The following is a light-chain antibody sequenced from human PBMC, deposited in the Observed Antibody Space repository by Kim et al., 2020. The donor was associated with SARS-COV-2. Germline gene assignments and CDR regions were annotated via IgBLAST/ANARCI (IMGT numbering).Light chain of an antibody. CDR3: QQYNSYPWT. CDR2: KAS. J-gene: IGKJ1*01. CDR1: QSISSW. V-gene: IGKV1-5*03. Sequence: EIQMTQSPSTLSASIGDRITITCRASQSISSWLAWYQQKPGKPPKLQIYKASSLESGVPSRFSGSASGTEFTLTISSLQPDDFATYYCQQYNSYPWTFGQGTKVDIK.